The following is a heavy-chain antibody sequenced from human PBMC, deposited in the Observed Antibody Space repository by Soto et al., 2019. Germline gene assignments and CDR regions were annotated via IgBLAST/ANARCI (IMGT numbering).Heavy chain of an antibody. CDR1: GGSFSGYY. J-gene: IGHJ6*02. CDR2: INHSGST. V-gene: IGHV4-34*01. D-gene: IGHD3-10*01. CDR3: ARHMGYYYGSGSRPPYYYYYYGMDV. Sequence: QVQLQQWGAGLLKPSETLSLTCAVYGGSFSGYYWSWIRQPPGKGLEWIGEINHSGSTNYNPSLKSRVTISVDTSKNQFSLKLSSVTAADTAVYYCARHMGYYYGSGSRPPYYYYYYGMDVWGQGTTVTVSS.